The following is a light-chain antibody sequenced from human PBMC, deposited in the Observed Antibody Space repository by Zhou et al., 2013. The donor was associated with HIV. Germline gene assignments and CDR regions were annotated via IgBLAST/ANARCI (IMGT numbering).Light chain of an antibody. V-gene: IGKV2-28*01. CDR2: LGS. J-gene: IGKJ4*01. CDR3: MQALQTPFT. CDR1: QSLLHSNGFNY. Sequence: DIVMTQSPLSLAVTPGEPASISCRSSQSLLHSNGFNYLDWYLQKPGQSPLLLIYLGSIRASGVPDRFSGSGSGTDFTLKITRVEAEDVGVYYCMQALQTPFTFGGGTSVEIK.